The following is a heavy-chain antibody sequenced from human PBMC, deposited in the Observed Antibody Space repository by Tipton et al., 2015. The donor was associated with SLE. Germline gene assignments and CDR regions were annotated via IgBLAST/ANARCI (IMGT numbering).Heavy chain of an antibody. V-gene: IGHV3-23*01. CDR2: ISGTGGST. CDR1: GITFRSYV. CDR3: AREQAPIFGVVSSHYYGMDV. J-gene: IGHJ6*02. D-gene: IGHD3-3*01. Sequence: SLRLSCAASGITFRSYVMSWVRQAPGKGLEWVSGISGTGGSTYYADSVKGRFTISRDKSKNTLFLQMDSLRAEDTAVYYCAREQAPIFGVVSSHYYGMDVWGQGTTVTVSS.